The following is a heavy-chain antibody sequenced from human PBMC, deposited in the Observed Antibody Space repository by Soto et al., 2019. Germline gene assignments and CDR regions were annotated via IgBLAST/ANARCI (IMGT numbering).Heavy chain of an antibody. Sequence: PSETLSLTCAVSGGSISDSSSSWSWIRQPPGRGLEWIGYIFHSGNTYYNPSLKSRVTISVDRARNQFSLKLSSETAADTAVYYCARGLYSSGHYCDYWGQGILVTVSS. CDR2: IFHSGNT. CDR3: ARGLYSSGHYCDY. D-gene: IGHD1-26*01. V-gene: IGHV4-30-2*01. J-gene: IGHJ4*02. CDR1: GGSISDSSSS.